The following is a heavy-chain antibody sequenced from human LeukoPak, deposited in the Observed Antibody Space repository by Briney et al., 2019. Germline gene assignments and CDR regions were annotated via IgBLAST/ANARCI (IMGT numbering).Heavy chain of an antibody. CDR2: ISSNGGTT. CDR1: GFTFGNYG. V-gene: IGHV3-64*01. CDR3: ATGYDNSGYYQY. Sequence: GGSLRLSCAASGFTFGNYGLHWVRQAPGKGLEYVSAISSNGGTTYYANSVKGRFTISRDNSKNTLYLQMGSLRAEDVAVYYCATGYDNSGYYQYWGQGTLVTVSS. J-gene: IGHJ4*02. D-gene: IGHD3-22*01.